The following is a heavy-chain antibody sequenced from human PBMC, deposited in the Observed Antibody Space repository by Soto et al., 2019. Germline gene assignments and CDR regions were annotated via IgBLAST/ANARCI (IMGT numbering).Heavy chain of an antibody. J-gene: IGHJ6*02. CDR1: GYTFTSYD. V-gene: IGHV1-8*01. CDR3: ARKYSSGRTYYYYGMDV. CDR2: MNPNSGNT. D-gene: IGHD6-19*01. Sequence: ASVKVSCKXSGYTFTSYDINWVRQATGQGLEWMGWMNPNSGNTGYAQKFQGRVTMTRNTSISTAYMELSSLRSEDTAVYYCARKYSSGRTYYYYGMDVWGQGTTVTVS.